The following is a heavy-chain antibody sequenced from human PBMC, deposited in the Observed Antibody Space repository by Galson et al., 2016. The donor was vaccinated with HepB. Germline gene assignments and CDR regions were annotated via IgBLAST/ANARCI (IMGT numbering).Heavy chain of an antibody. D-gene: IGHD2-21*02. CDR3: ARTPNCDGACHSGDFDV. J-gene: IGHJ2*01. V-gene: IGHV2-70*04. CDR1: GFSLSTRGMR. Sequence: PALVKPTQTLTLTCHSSGFSLSTRGMRVSWIRQPPGKALEWLARIDWDDDKFYSTSLKTRLTISKGTSENQVILTMTNMDPVDTATYYCARTPNCDGACHSGDFDVWGRGTLRTVSS. CDR2: IDWDDDK.